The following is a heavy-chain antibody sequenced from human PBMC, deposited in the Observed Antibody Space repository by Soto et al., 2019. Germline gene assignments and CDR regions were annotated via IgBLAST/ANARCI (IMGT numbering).Heavy chain of an antibody. J-gene: IGHJ4*02. Sequence: QVHLVQSGAEVTKPGASVKVSCKGSGYAFTTYGITWVRQAPGQGLEWMGWISAHNGNTNYAQKLQGRVTVTRDTSASTAYMELRSLRSDDTAVDYCARGRYGDYWGQGALVTVSS. V-gene: IGHV1-18*01. CDR2: ISAHNGNT. D-gene: IGHD1-1*01. CDR1: GYAFTTYG. CDR3: ARGRYGDY.